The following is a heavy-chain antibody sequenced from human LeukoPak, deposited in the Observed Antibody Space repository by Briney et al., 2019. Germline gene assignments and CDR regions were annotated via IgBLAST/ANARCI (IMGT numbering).Heavy chain of an antibody. CDR1: GFTFSSYG. V-gene: IGHV3-33*06. CDR3: AKDSPRGYYGSGSYDY. J-gene: IGHJ4*02. CDR2: IWYDGSNK. D-gene: IGHD3-10*01. Sequence: GGSLRLSCAASGFTFSSYGMHWVRQAPGKGLEWVAVIWYDGSNKYYADSVKGRFTISRDNSKNTLYLQMNNLRAEDTAVYYCAKDSPRGYYGSGSYDYWGQGTLVTVSS.